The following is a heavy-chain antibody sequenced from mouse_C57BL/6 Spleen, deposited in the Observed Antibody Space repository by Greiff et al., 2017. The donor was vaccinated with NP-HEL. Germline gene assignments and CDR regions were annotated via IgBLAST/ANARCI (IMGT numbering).Heavy chain of an antibody. CDR3: ARYPAAYSNYWYFDV. CDR1: GYTFTSYD. CDR2: IYPRDGST. D-gene: IGHD2-5*01. J-gene: IGHJ1*03. Sequence: VQLQQSGPELVKPGASVKLSCKASGYTFTSYDINWVKQRPGQGLEWIGWIYPRDGSTKYNEKFKGKATLTVDTSSSTAYLELHSLTSEDSAVYFCARYPAAYSNYWYFDVWGTGTTVTVSS. V-gene: IGHV1-85*01.